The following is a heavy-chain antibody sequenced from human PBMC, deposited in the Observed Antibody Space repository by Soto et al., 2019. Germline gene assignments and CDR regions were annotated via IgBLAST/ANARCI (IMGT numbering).Heavy chain of an antibody. CDR1: GFTVSTTD. V-gene: IGHV3-53*01. CDR3: ARGGRMPTL. CDR2: FYSGGTT. Sequence: GGSLRLSCAASGFTVSTTDMTWVRQAPGKGLECVSVFYSGGTTYYADSVKGRFTISRDNSKNTLYLQMNSLRVEDTAVYYCARGGRMPTLWGQGALVTVSS. J-gene: IGHJ4*02. D-gene: IGHD2-2*01.